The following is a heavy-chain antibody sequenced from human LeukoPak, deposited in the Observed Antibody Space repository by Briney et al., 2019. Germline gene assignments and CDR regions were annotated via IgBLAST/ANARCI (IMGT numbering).Heavy chain of an antibody. CDR3: AREYRSSWYLNWFDP. J-gene: IGHJ5*02. CDR1: GGSFSGYY. Sequence: SETLSLTCAVYGGSFSGYYWSWIRQPPGKGLEWIGEINHSGSTNYNPSLKSRVTISVDTSKNQFSLKLSSVTAADTAVYYCAREYRSSWYLNWFDPWGQGTLITVSS. V-gene: IGHV4-34*01. D-gene: IGHD6-13*01. CDR2: INHSGST.